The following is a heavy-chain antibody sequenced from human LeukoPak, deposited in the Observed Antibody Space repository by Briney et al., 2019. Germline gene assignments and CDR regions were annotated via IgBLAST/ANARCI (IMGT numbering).Heavy chain of an antibody. D-gene: IGHD5-24*01. Sequence: GGSLRLSCAASGFTFSSYAMSWVRQAPGKGLEWVSAISGSGGSTYYADSVKGRFTISRDNSKNTLYLQMNSLRAEDTAGDYGAKEQFPPWVYWGQGTLVTVSS. V-gene: IGHV3-23*01. J-gene: IGHJ4*02. CDR2: ISGSGGST. CDR1: GFTFSSYA. CDR3: AKEQFPPWVY.